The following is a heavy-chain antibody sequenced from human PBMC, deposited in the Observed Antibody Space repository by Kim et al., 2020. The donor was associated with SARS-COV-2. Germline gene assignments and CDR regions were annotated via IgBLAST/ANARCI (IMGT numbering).Heavy chain of an antibody. J-gene: IGHJ4*02. CDR2: ISGITT. V-gene: IGHV3-23*01. D-gene: IGHD1-20*01. Sequence: GGSLRLSCAASGFTLSSYDVSWVRQAPGKGPEWVTAISGITTFYADSMKGRFTISRDNSKNTLYLQMNSLRAEDTAVCSSATFNWNAPTNYCGQATLATV. CDR3: ATFNWNAPTNY. CDR1: GFTLSSYD.